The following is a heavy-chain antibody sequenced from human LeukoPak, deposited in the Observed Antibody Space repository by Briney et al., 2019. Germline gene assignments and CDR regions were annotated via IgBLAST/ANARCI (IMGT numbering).Heavy chain of an antibody. J-gene: IGHJ4*02. CDR3: AKDHQDIVVVVAATYDY. Sequence: GGSLRLSCAASGFTFSSYAMSWVRQAPGKGLEWVSAISGSGGSTYYADSVKGRFTISRDNSKNTLYPQMNSLRAEDTAVYYCAKDHQDIVVVVAATYDYWGQGTLVTVSS. CDR2: ISGSGGST. CDR1: GFTFSSYA. D-gene: IGHD2-15*01. V-gene: IGHV3-23*01.